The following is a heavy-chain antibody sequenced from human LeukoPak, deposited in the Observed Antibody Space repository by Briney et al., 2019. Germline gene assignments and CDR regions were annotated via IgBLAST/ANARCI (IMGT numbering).Heavy chain of an antibody. J-gene: IGHJ4*02. CDR2: ISSSGSTI. D-gene: IGHD3-22*01. CDR1: GFTFSSYE. V-gene: IGHV3-48*03. Sequence: PGGSLRLSCAASGFTFSSYEVNWVRQAPGKGLEWVSYISSSGSTIYYADSVRGRFTISRDNLKNTLYPHVNSLRADDTAKYYCAKYSLNYYDTSGGKVPYFDSWGQGTLVTVPS. CDR3: AKYSLNYYDTSGGKVPYFDS.